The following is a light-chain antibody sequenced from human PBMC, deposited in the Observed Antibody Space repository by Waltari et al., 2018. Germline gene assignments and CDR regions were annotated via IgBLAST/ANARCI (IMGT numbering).Light chain of an antibody. CDR2: DAT. J-gene: IGKJ4*01. Sequence: EIVLTQSPATPSLSPGEPATLSCGASQSVTASYVAWYQQKPGLAPRLLIYDATDRAPGIPGRFSGSGSGTDFTLTISGVEPEDFAVYYCHQYGRSPLTFGGGTKVEI. CDR1: QSVTASY. CDR3: HQYGRSPLT. V-gene: IGKV3D-20*01.